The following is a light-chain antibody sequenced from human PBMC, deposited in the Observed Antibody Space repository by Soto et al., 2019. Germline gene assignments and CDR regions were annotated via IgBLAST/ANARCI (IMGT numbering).Light chain of an antibody. CDR1: QSLGNW. Sequence: DIPMTQSPSTLSASVGDRVTITCRASQSLGNWLAWYQQKPGQAPKLLIYDASILESGVSSRFSGSGSGTEFTLTISSLQPDDLGTYYCQQYNSYSSMFGQGTKVEIK. CDR2: DAS. CDR3: QQYNSYSSM. V-gene: IGKV1-5*01. J-gene: IGKJ1*01.